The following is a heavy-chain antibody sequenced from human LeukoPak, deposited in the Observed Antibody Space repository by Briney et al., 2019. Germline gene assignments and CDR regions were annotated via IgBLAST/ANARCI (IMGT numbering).Heavy chain of an antibody. CDR1: GFTFSGST. V-gene: IGHV3-73*01. CDR3: TRLGDGYNSGAFDI. J-gene: IGHJ3*02. Sequence: GGSLRLSCAASGFTFSGSTMHWVRQASGKGLEWVGCIRSKANSYATAYAASVKGRFTISRDDSKNTPYLQMNSLKTEDTAVYYCTRLGDGYNSGAFDIWGQGTMVTVSS. D-gene: IGHD5-24*01. CDR2: IRSKANSYAT.